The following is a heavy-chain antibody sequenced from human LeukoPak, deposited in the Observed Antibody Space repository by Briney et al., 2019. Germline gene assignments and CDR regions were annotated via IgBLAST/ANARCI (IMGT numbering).Heavy chain of an antibody. CDR1: GFTFSSYG. D-gene: IGHD2-21*01. Sequence: GGSLRLSCAASGFTFSSYGMHWVRQAPGKGLEWVAVIWYDGSNKCYADSVKGRFTISRDNSKNTLYLQMNSLIAADTAVYYCARACGGDCYSEESDAFDIWGQGTMVTVSS. CDR2: IWYDGSNK. CDR3: ARACGGDCYSEESDAFDI. J-gene: IGHJ3*02. V-gene: IGHV3-33*01.